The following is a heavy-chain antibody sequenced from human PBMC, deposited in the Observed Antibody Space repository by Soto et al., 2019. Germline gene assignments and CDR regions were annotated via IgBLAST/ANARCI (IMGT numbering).Heavy chain of an antibody. D-gene: IGHD2-15*01. J-gene: IGHJ3*02. V-gene: IGHV3-33*01. CDR2: IWYDGSNK. CDR3: ARDWGGYCSGGSCYSEDAFDI. CDR1: GFTFSSYG. Sequence: QVQLVESGGGVVQPGRSLRLSCAASGFTFSSYGMHWVRQAPGKGLEWVAVIWYDGSNKYYADSVKGRFTISRDNSKNTLYLQMNSLRAEDTAVYYCARDWGGYCSGGSCYSEDAFDIKGQGTMVTVSS.